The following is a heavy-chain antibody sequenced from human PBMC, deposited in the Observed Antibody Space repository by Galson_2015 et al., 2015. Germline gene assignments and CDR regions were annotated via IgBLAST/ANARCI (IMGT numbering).Heavy chain of an antibody. D-gene: IGHD3-10*01. CDR1: GFTFTSSA. J-gene: IGHJ4*02. CDR2: IVVGSGNT. CDR3: AADTPDGYGSGSYAY. Sequence: SVKVSCKASGFTFTSSAVQWVRQARGQRLEWIGWIVVGSGNTNYAQKFQERVTITRDMSTSTAYMELSSLRSEDTAVYYCAADTPDGYGSGSYAYWGQGTLVTVSS. V-gene: IGHV1-58*01.